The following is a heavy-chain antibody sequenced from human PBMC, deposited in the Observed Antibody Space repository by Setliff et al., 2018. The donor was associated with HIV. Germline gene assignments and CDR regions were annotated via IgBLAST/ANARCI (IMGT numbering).Heavy chain of an antibody. D-gene: IGHD3-22*01. CDR2: VYYSGIT. V-gene: IGHV4-39*01. J-gene: IGHJ4*02. CDR1: GGSIIGSRYF. Sequence: SETLSLTCTVSGGSIIGSRYFWGWIRQPPGKGLEWIGSVYYSGITYYSSSLKSRVTVSVDTSRIQFSLKLTSVTAADTAVYYCARHFYGYYGSNGLPIQYWGQGTLVTVSS. CDR3: ARHFYGYYGSNGLPIQY.